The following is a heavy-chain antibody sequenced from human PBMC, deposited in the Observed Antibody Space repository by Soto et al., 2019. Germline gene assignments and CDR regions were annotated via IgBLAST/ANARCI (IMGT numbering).Heavy chain of an antibody. D-gene: IGHD2-15*01. Sequence: SETLSLTCSVSGYSVTSSDSYWAWIRQPPGEGLEWIGSMFYSGLTYYNPSLKSRVTLSVDTSKNQFSVRLTSVTAADTAVYYCAPLSVSLSGPYGIHVWGQGTTVTVSS. V-gene: IGHV4-39*01. CDR1: GYSVTSSDSY. J-gene: IGHJ6*02. CDR3: APLSVSLSGPYGIHV. CDR2: MFYSGLT.